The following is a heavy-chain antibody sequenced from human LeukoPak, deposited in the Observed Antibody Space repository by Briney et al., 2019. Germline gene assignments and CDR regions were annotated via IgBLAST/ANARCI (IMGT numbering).Heavy chain of an antibody. CDR3: ARVLWRGYYYMDV. D-gene: IGHD2/OR15-2a*01. CDR2: ISSSGSTI. V-gene: IGHV3-11*04. CDR1: GFSFSNAW. Sequence: PGGSLRLSCAASGFSFSNAWMSWVRQAPGKGLEWVSYISSSGSTIYYADSVKGRFTISRDNAKNSLYLQMNSLRAEDTAVYYCARVLWRGYYYMDVWGKGTTVTVSS. J-gene: IGHJ6*03.